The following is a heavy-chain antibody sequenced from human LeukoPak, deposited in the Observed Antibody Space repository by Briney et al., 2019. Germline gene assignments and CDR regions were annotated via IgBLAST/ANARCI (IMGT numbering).Heavy chain of an antibody. D-gene: IGHD3-22*01. CDR3: ARAYYRAFYI. CDR1: GDSVSSSDAT. CDR2: TYYRSRWSS. V-gene: IGHV6-1*01. J-gene: IGHJ3*02. Sequence: SQTLSLTCAISGDSVSSSDATWNWIRQSPSRGLEWLGRTYYRSRWSSDYAPSVRSRITINSDTAKNQFSLQLNSVTPEDTAVYYCARAYYRAFYIWGQGTMVTVSS.